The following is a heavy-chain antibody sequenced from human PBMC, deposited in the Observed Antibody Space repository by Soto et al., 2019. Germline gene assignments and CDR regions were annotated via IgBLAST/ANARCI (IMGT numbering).Heavy chain of an antibody. Sequence: GESLRLSCAASGFTFSSYSMSWVRQAPGKGLEWVSGFRTSGDGGTTYYADSVKGRFTISRDNDKNMLFLQMNSLRAEDTAIYSCANKVNSGPGRELFDYWVQGSLVTGSA. V-gene: IGHV3-23*01. CDR1: GFTFSSYS. CDR3: ANKVNSGPGRELFDY. CDR2: FRTSGDGGTT. J-gene: IGHJ4*02. D-gene: IGHD3-10*01.